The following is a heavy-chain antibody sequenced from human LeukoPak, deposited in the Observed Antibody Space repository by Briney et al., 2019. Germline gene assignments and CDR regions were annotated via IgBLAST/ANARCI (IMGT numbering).Heavy chain of an antibody. Sequence: GRSLRHSCTGSGYTFGDYAMRWVRQSPGKGLEWVSLIRSKAFGGATEYAASVKGRFTISRDDSKSIAYLQMNSLKTEDTAMYYCTRDGGTLDYWGQGTLVTLSS. V-gene: IGHV3-49*04. CDR1: GYTFGDYA. D-gene: IGHD3-16*01. J-gene: IGHJ4*02. CDR3: TRDGGTLDY. CDR2: IRSKAFGGAT.